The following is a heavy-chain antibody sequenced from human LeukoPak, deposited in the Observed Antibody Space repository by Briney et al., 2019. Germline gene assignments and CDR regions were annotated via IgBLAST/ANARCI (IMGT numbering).Heavy chain of an antibody. Sequence: SETLSLTCTVSGGSLSGSYWSWLRQPPGKGLEWIAYMYNSGSTNYNPSPKSRVTISIDTSKNQFSLKLSSLTAADAAIYYCARGIESYGDYGYWGQGSLVTVSS. CDR1: GGSLSGSY. CDR2: MYNSGST. CDR3: ARGIESYGDYGY. V-gene: IGHV4-59*01. D-gene: IGHD4-17*01. J-gene: IGHJ4*02.